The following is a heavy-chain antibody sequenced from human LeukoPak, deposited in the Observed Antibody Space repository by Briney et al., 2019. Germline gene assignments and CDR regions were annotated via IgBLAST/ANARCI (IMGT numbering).Heavy chain of an antibody. D-gene: IGHD3-10*01. J-gene: IGHJ4*02. Sequence: GGSLRLSCAASGCIFTNYWRNWVRQTPGKGLEWVANIKQDGIAEYYVDSVRGRFTISRDNAQNSFYLQMNSLRVEDTAVYYCAGDVGASGSLDYWGQGTLVTVSS. V-gene: IGHV3-7*03. CDR2: IKQDGIAE. CDR1: GCIFTNYW. CDR3: AGDVGASGSLDY.